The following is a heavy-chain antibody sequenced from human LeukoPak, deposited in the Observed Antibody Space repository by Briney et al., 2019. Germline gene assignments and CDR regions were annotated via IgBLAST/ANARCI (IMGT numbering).Heavy chain of an antibody. D-gene: IGHD3-16*02. CDR1: GYTFTSYY. CDR3: ARSVYDYVWGSYLPY. V-gene: IGHV1-46*01. Sequence: ASVKVSCKASGYTFTSYYMHWVRQAPGQGLEWMGIINPSGGSTSYAQKFRGRVTMTRDTSTSTVYMELSSLRSEDTAVYYCARSVYDYVWGSYLPYWGQGTLVTVSS. J-gene: IGHJ4*02. CDR2: INPSGGST.